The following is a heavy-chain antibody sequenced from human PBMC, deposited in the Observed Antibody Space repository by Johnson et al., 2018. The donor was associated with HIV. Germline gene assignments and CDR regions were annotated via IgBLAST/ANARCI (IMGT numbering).Heavy chain of an antibody. CDR1: GFTFSDYY. CDR3: ARDLKSYYDSSGYFDAFDI. J-gene: IGHJ3*02. V-gene: IGHV3-11*01. CDR2: ISSSGSTI. D-gene: IGHD3-22*01. Sequence: QVQLVESGGGLVKPGGSLRLSCAASGFTFSDYYMSWIRQAPGKGLEWVSYISSSGSTIYYADSVKGRFTISRDNAKNSLYLQMNSLRGEDTALYYCARDLKSYYDSSGYFDAFDIWGQGTMVTVSS.